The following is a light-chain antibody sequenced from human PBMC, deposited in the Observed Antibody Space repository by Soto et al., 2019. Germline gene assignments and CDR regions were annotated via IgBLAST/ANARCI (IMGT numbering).Light chain of an antibody. CDR2: GAS. V-gene: IGKV3-20*01. CDR3: QQYGSSPIP. CDR1: QSVSSSY. Sequence: EIVLTQSPGTLSLSPGERATLSCRASQSVSSSYLAWYQQQPGQAPRLLFYGASSRATGIPDRFSGSGSGTDFTLTISRLEPEDFAVYYCQQYGSSPIPFGQGTRREMK. J-gene: IGKJ5*01.